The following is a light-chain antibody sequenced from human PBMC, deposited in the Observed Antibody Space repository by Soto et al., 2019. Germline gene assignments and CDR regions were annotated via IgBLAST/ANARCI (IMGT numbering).Light chain of an antibody. CDR3: QQYDNFHTIT. Sequence: DIQMTQSPSSLSASVGDRVTITCQASQDISNHLNWYQQKPGKAPELLMFDASNLEPGVPSSFSGSGSGTDFTLTISSLKTEDVAKYFCQQYDNFHTITFGHGTRLEIK. CDR1: QDISNH. CDR2: DAS. J-gene: IGKJ5*01. V-gene: IGKV1-33*01.